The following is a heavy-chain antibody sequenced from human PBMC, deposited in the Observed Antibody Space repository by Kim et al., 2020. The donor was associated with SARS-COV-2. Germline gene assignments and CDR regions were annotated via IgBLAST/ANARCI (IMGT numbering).Heavy chain of an antibody. D-gene: IGHD4-17*01. V-gene: IGHV2-70*01. CDR3: ARGWTVTRVFDY. J-gene: IGHJ4*02. Sequence: YYGTTLKTRLTIAKDTSKEQVVLTMTNMDPLDTATYYCARGWTVTRVFDYWGQGTLVTVSS.